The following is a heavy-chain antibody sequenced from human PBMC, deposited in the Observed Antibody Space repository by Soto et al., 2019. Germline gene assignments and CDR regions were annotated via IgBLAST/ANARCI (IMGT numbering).Heavy chain of an antibody. V-gene: IGHV3-23*01. Sequence: EVQLLESGGGLVQPGGSLRLSCAAAGVTFSIYAMSWVRQAPGKGLEWVSAISGSGGSTYYADSVKGRFTISRDNSQNTLYLQMNSLRADDTAVYYCAKSTRGGAATLIRDYWGQGTMVTVSS. D-gene: IGHD6-13*01. J-gene: IGHJ4*02. CDR2: ISGSGGST. CDR1: GVTFSIYA. CDR3: AKSTRGGAATLIRDY.